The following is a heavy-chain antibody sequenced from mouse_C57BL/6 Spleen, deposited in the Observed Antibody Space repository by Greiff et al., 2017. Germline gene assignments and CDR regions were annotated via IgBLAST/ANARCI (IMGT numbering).Heavy chain of an antibody. Sequence: EVQVVESGGGLVKPGGSLKLSCAASGFTFSDYGMHWVRQAPEKGLEWVAYISSGSSTIYYADTVKGRFTLSRDNAKHTLFLQMTSLSPEDKAMYYCEREGTDRDYGNPFAYWGQGTLVTVSA. D-gene: IGHD2-1*01. CDR3: EREGTDRDYGNPFAY. V-gene: IGHV5-17*01. CDR1: GFTFSDYG. J-gene: IGHJ3*01. CDR2: ISSGSSTI.